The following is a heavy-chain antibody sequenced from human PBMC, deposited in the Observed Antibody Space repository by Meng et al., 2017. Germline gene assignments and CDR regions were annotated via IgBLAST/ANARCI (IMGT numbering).Heavy chain of an antibody. CDR1: GFTFGSYA. J-gene: IGHJ4*02. CDR3: ARDQVDYYDSSGYSDY. CDR2: ISYDGSNK. V-gene: IGHV3-30*04. D-gene: IGHD3-22*01. Sequence: GGSLRLSCAASGFTFGSYAMHWVRQAPGKGLEWVAVISYDGSNKYYADSVKGRFTISRDNSKNTLYLQMNSLRAEDTAVYYCARDQVDYYDSSGYSDYWGQGTLVTVSS.